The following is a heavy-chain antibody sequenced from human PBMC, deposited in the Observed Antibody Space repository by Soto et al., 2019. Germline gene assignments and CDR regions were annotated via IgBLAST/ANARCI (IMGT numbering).Heavy chain of an antibody. J-gene: IGHJ4*02. Sequence: SETLSLTCTVSGGSISSYYWSWIRQPPGKGLEWIGYIYYSGSTNYNPSLKSRVTISVDTSKNQFSLKLSSVTAADTAVYYCARHYGDYGSFDYWGQGTLVTVSS. V-gene: IGHV4-59*08. CDR1: GGSISSYY. D-gene: IGHD4-17*01. CDR3: ARHYGDYGSFDY. CDR2: IYYSGST.